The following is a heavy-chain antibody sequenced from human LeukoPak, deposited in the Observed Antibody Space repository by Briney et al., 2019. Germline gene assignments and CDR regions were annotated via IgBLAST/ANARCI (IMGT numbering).Heavy chain of an antibody. J-gene: IGHJ5*02. V-gene: IGHV3-30*18. D-gene: IGHD3-10*01. CDR3: AKEVFYYYGSGSYSYWFGP. CDR2: ISYDGSNK. CDR1: GFTFSSYG. Sequence: GGSLRLSCAASGFTFSSYGMHWVRQAPGKGLEWVAVISYDGSNKYYADSVKGRFTISRDNSKNTLYLQMNSLRAEDTAVYYCAKEVFYYYGSGSYSYWFGPWGQGTLVTVSS.